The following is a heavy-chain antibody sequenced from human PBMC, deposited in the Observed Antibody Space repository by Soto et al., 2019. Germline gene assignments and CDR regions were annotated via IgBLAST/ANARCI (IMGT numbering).Heavy chain of an antibody. CDR2: IYWDDDK. V-gene: IGHV2-5*02. D-gene: IGHD1-1*01. CDR3: AHSASPPDLDGQFYPYYYYYGLDV. J-gene: IGHJ6*02. CDR1: GFSLSTGGVG. Sequence: QITLKESGPTLVKPTQTLTLTCTFSGFSLSTGGVGVGWIRQPPGKALDWLALIYWDDDKRYSPSLKSRLTITKDTSKNQVVLIMTNMDPVDTATYYYAHSASPPDLDGQFYPYYYYYGLDVWGQGTTVTVSS.